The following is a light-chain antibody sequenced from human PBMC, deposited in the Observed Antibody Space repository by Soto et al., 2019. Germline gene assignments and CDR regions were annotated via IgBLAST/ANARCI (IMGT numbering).Light chain of an antibody. J-gene: IGLJ1*01. Sequence: QSVLTQPASVSGSPGQSITISCTGTNVDVGGYNYVSWYQHHPGKAPKLLIFEVNNRPSGVSNRFSGSKSGNTASLTISGLQSEDEADYYCASYTIKTTYVFGSGTKVTVL. V-gene: IGLV2-14*01. CDR1: NVDVGGYNY. CDR2: EVN. CDR3: ASYTIKTTYV.